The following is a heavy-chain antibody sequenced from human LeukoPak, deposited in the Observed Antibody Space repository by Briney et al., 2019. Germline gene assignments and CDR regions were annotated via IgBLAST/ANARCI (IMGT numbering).Heavy chain of an antibody. CDR2: INWDGGST. V-gene: IGHV3-20*04. J-gene: IGHJ4*02. D-gene: IGHD3-22*01. CDR3: ARGGTKYYDSSGYY. Sequence: GGSLRLSCAASGFTFDDYGMTWVRQPPGKGLEWVSGINWDGGSTGYADSVKGRFTISRDNAKKSLYLQMNSLRAEDTALYYRARGGTKYYDSSGYYWGQGTLVTVSS. CDR1: GFTFDDYG.